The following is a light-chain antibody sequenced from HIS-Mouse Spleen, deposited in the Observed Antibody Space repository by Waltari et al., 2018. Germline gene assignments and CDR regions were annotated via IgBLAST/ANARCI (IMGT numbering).Light chain of an antibody. J-gene: IGKJ1*01. V-gene: IGKV3-20*01. CDR3: QKYGSSPRP. CDR1: QRVSITY. CDR2: GAS. Sequence: EIVLTQSPGTLSLSPGERATLSCRASQRVSITYLTWYQDKPGQAPRPLIYGASSRATGTPDRFSGSGSGTDFTLTISRLEPEDFAVYYCQKYGSSPRPFGQGTKVEI.